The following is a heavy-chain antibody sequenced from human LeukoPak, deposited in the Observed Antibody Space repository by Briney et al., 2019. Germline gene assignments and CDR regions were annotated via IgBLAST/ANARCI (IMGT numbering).Heavy chain of an antibody. CDR2: ISYDGSNK. D-gene: IGHD2-2*01. J-gene: IGHJ4*02. CDR1: GFTFSSYA. V-gene: IGHV3-30-3*01. Sequence: HPGRSLRLSCAASGFTFSSYAMHWVRQAPGKGLEWVAVISYDGSNKYYADSVKGRFTISRDNSKNTLYLQMNSLRAEDTAVYYCARSSSTSCCDFDYWGQGTLVTVSS. CDR3: ARSSSTSCCDFDY.